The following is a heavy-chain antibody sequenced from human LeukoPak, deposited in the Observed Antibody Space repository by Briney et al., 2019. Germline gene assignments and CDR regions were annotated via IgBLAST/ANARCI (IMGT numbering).Heavy chain of an antibody. CDR3: AKDSYSKGDF. CDR2: IKSDGAVK. J-gene: IGHJ4*02. D-gene: IGHD6-13*01. Sequence: GGSLRLSCAASGFTFGYHWMTWVRQAPGKGLEWVANIKSDGAVKNYVDSVKGRFTISRDNAKNSLYLQMNSLRAEDTAVYYCAKDSYSKGDFWGQGVLVTVSS. CDR1: GFTFGYHW. V-gene: IGHV3-7*01.